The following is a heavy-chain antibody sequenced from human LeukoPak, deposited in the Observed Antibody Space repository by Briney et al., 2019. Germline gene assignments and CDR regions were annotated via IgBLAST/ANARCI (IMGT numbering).Heavy chain of an antibody. D-gene: IGHD2-8*01. J-gene: IGHJ4*02. CDR3: ASSGAIVLMVYASVEFDY. V-gene: IGHV1-2*06. Sequence: GASVKVSCKASGYTFTGYYMHWVRQAPGQGLEWMGRINPNSGGTNYAQKFQGRVTMTRDTSISTAYMELSRLRSDDTAAYYCASSGAIVLMVYASVEFDYWGQGTLVTVSS. CDR2: INPNSGGT. CDR1: GYTFTGYY.